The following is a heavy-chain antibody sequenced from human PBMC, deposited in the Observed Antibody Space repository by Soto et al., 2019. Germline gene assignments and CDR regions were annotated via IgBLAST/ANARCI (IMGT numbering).Heavy chain of an antibody. D-gene: IGHD3-22*01. J-gene: IGHJ4*02. CDR3: ARSGMTGGWVFDSSGYPFDY. CDR2: IYYSGST. CDR1: GGSISSYY. V-gene: IGHV4-59*01. Sequence: SETLSLTCTVSGGSISSYYWSWIRQPPGKGLEWIGYIYYSGSTNYNPSLKSRVTISVDTSKNQFSLKLSSVTAADTAVYYCARSGMTGGWVFDSSGYPFDYWGQGTLVTVSS.